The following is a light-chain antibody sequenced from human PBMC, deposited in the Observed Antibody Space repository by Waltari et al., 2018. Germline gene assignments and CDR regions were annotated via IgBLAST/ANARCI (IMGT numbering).Light chain of an antibody. CDR2: DTS. CDR1: QSVGQY. CDR3: QKYVSLPAT. V-gene: IGKV3-20*01. Sequence: VLTQSPGTLSLSPGERATLSCRASQSVGQYFAWYQQKPGQAPRLLIYDTSTRATGIPDRCRGSGSATDFSLTISRLEPEDFAVYYCQKYVSLPATFGQGTKVQAK. J-gene: IGKJ1*01.